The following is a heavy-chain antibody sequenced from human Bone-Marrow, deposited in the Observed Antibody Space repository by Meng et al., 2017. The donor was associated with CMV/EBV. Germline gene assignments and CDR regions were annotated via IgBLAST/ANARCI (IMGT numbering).Heavy chain of an antibody. Sequence: GGSLRLSCAASGFTFSSYAMHWVRQAPGKGLEWGAVLSYDGSNKYYADSVKGRFTISRDNSKNTLYLQMNSLRAEDTAVYYCARGGREGYLYYFDYWGQGTLVTVSS. V-gene: IGHV3-30-3*01. CDR3: ARGGREGYLYYFDY. J-gene: IGHJ4*02. CDR1: GFTFSSYA. CDR2: LSYDGSNK. D-gene: IGHD5-24*01.